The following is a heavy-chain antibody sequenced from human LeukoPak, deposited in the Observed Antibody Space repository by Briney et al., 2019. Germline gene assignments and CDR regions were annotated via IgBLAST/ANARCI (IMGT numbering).Heavy chain of an antibody. J-gene: IGHJ5*02. CDR2: INPNSGGT. CDR3: ARDLVATWDIVVVPTRFDP. V-gene: IGHV1-2*02. D-gene: IGHD2-2*01. Sequence: ASVKVSCKASGYTFTGYYMHWVRQAPGQGLEWMGWINPNSGGTNYAQKFQGRVTMTRDTSISTAYMELSRLRSDDTAVYYCARDLVATWDIVVVPTRFDPWGQGTLVTVSS. CDR1: GYTFTGYY.